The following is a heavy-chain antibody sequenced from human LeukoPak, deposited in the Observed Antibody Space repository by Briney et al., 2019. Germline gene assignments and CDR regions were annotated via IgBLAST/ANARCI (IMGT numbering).Heavy chain of an antibody. CDR3: TTDSEYYESGSFDY. CDR2: INPNSGGT. Sequence: ASVNVSCKASGYTFTGYYMHWVRQAPGQGLEWMGWINPNSGGTNYAQKFQGRVTMTRDTSISTAYMELSRLRSDDTAVYYCTTDSEYYESGSFDYWGQGTLVTVSS. V-gene: IGHV1-2*02. D-gene: IGHD3-10*01. CDR1: GYTFTGYY. J-gene: IGHJ4*02.